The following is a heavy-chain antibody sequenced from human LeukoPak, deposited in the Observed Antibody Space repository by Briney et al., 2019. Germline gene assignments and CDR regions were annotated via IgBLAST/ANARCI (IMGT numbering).Heavy chain of an antibody. CDR1: GGSFSGYY. Sequence: SETLSLTCAVYGGSFSGYYWCWLRHPPRKGLEWIGEINNSGSTNYNPSLKSRVTISVDTSKNQFSLKLSSVTAADTAVYYCARGIAAAGPWLDYWGQGALVTVSS. D-gene: IGHD6-13*01. CDR3: ARGIAAAGPWLDY. V-gene: IGHV4-34*01. J-gene: IGHJ4*02. CDR2: INNSGST.